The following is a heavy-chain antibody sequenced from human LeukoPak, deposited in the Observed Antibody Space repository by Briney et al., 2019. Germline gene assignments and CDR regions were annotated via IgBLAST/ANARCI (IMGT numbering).Heavy chain of an antibody. CDR1: GGTFSSYA. D-gene: IGHD3-22*01. Sequence: ASVKVSCKASGGTFSSYAISWVRQAPGQGLEWMGGIIPIFGTANYAQRFQGRVRITADESTSTAYMELSSLRSEDTAVYYCARDQEYYYDSSALRGWGQGTLVTVSS. V-gene: IGHV1-69*01. J-gene: IGHJ4*02. CDR3: ARDQEYYYDSSALRG. CDR2: IIPIFGTA.